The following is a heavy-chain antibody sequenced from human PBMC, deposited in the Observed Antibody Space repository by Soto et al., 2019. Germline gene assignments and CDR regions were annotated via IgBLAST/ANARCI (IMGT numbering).Heavy chain of an antibody. CDR1: GGSISSYY. Sequence: PSETLSLTCTVSGGSISSYYWSWIRQPPGKGLEWIGYIYYSGSTNYNPSLKSRVTISVDTSKNQFSLKLSSVTAADTAVYYCARVVGDYDSSGYYVSYYYGMDVWGQGTTVT. D-gene: IGHD3-22*01. CDR2: IYYSGST. CDR3: ARVVGDYDSSGYYVSYYYGMDV. V-gene: IGHV4-59*01. J-gene: IGHJ6*02.